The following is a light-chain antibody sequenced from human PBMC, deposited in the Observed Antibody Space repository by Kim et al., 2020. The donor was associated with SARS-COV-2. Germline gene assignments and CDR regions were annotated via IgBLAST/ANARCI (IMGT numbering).Light chain of an antibody. CDR2: NVS. CDR3: MQGTHWPPVT. V-gene: IGKV2-30*02. Sequence: DVVMTQSPLSLSVTLGQPASISCRSSQGLVHSDGNTYLNWFQQRPGQSPRRLIYNVSNRDSGVPDRFSGSGSGTDFTLKISRVEAEDVGIYYCMQGTHWPPVTFGGGTKLEI. CDR1: QGLVHSDGNTY. J-gene: IGKJ4*01.